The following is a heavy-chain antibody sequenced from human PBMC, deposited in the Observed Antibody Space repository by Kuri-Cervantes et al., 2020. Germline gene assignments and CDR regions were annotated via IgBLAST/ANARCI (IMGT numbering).Heavy chain of an antibody. J-gene: IGHJ6*02. CDR3: ARDQLVVVITYYWYYGMDV. CDR2: INSDGSST. Sequence: GESLKISCAASGFTFDDYGMSWVRQAPGKGLVWVSRINSDGSSTSYADSVKGRFTISRDNAKNTLYLQMNSLRAEDTAVYYCARDQLVVVITYYWYYGMDVWGQGTTVTVSS. D-gene: IGHD3-22*01. CDR1: GFTFDDYG. V-gene: IGHV3-74*01.